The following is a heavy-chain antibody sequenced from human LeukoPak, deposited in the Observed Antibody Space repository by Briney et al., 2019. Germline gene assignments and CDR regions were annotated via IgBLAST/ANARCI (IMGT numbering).Heavy chain of an antibody. D-gene: IGHD3-3*01. J-gene: IGHJ4*02. CDR3: ARGGNDFWSGYLRY. V-gene: IGHV3-74*01. Sequence: SGGSLRLSCAASGFTFSSYWMHWVRQAPGKGLVWVSRINSDGGSTSYADSVKGRFTISRDNAKNTLYLQMNSLRAEDTAVYYCARGGNDFWSGYLRYWGQGTLVTVSS. CDR2: INSDGGST. CDR1: GFTFSSYW.